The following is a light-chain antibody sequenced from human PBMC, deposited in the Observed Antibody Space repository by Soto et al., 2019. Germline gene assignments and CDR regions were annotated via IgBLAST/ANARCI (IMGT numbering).Light chain of an antibody. V-gene: IGLV2-8*01. CDR2: ELV. CDR3: KSYAGSNTYV. CDR1: KNDIGLYDF. J-gene: IGLJ1*01. Sequence: QSVLTQPPSASGSPGQSVTISCTGTKNDIGLYDFVSWYQHHPGKAPRLIIYELVQRPSGVPDRFSGSKSGNTASLTVSGLQAADEADYFCKSYAGSNTYVFGSGTKVTVL.